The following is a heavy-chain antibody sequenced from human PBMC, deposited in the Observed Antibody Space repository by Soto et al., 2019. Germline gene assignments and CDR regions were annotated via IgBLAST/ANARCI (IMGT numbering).Heavy chain of an antibody. CDR2: IYYSGST. Sequence: LSLTCTVSCGSISSYYWSWIRQPPGKGLEWIGYIYYSGSTNYNPSLKSRVTISVDTSKNQFSLKLSSVTAADTAVYYCARAIAVAGPNWFDPWGQGTLVTVSS. J-gene: IGHJ5*02. V-gene: IGHV4-59*01. CDR3: ARAIAVAGPNWFDP. D-gene: IGHD6-19*01. CDR1: CGSISSYY.